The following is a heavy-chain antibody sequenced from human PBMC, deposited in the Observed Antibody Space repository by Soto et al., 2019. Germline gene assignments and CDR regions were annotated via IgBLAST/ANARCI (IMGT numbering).Heavy chain of an antibody. D-gene: IGHD1-1*01. J-gene: IGHJ5*02. Sequence: QLQLQESGPGLVKPSETLSLTCTVSGGSIPRSSGDYWVWFRQPPGTGLEYVGSIYYSGSAYYNPSLKSRVTMSGYTAKNHVSRKLNSVTAADTAVYYCAIHGQQLLVKNWFDPWGQGTLVSVSS. CDR3: AIHGQQLLVKNWFDP. CDR1: GGSIPRSSGDY. V-gene: IGHV4-39*01. CDR2: IYYSGSA.